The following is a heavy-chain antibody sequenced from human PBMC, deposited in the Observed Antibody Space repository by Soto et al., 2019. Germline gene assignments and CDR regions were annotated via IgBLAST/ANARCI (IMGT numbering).Heavy chain of an antibody. CDR3: ARGERHLQRDY. D-gene: IGHD6-25*01. V-gene: IGHV4-4*02. CDR1: GDSISSSTW. CDR2: IYHSGRT. Sequence: QVQLQESGPGLVKPAGTLSLTCAVSGDSISSSTWWIWVLQPPGKGLEWIGEIYHSGRTNYNPSLKRRVVIAVEESKNQFSLKLSSVTAADTAVYYCARGERHLQRDYWGPGTRVTVSS. J-gene: IGHJ4*02.